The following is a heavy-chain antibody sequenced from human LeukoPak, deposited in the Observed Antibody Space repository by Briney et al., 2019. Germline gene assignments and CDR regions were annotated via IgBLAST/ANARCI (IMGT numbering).Heavy chain of an antibody. J-gene: IGHJ4*02. Sequence: GESLKISFKGAWFPFISYYFAWGRQMPGKGLEWMGVIYAGDSSTTYSPSFQGQVTISVDKSPSTAYLQWSSLKASGSAIYYWARHSFYDCWGRGTLVTVSS. CDR2: IYAGDSST. CDR1: WFPFISYY. D-gene: IGHD3-16*01. CDR3: ARHSFYDC. V-gene: IGHV5-51*01.